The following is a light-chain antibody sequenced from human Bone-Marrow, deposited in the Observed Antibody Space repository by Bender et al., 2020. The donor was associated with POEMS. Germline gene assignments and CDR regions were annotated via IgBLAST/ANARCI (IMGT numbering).Light chain of an antibody. CDR2: EDI. Sequence: QSALTQPPSASGSPGQSVTISCTGTSSDVGGYNIVSWYQQHPGKAPKLIISEDIKRPSGVSNRFSASRSGGTASLTISGLQAEDEADYYCCSYVGSVIFGGGTKLTVL. CDR1: SSDVGGYNI. J-gene: IGLJ2*01. CDR3: CSYVGSVI. V-gene: IGLV2-23*01.